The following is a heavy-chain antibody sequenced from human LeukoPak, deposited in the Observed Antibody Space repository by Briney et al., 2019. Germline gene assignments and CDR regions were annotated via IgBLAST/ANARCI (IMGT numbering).Heavy chain of an antibody. Sequence: ASVKVSCKASGYTFTSYGISWVRQAPGQGLEWMGWISAYNGNTNYAQKVQGRVTMTTDTSTSIAYMELSRLRSDDTAVYYCASAYSGSYANPFDYWGQGTLVTVSS. J-gene: IGHJ4*02. CDR2: ISAYNGNT. CDR3: ASAYSGSYANPFDY. V-gene: IGHV1-18*01. CDR1: GYTFTSYG. D-gene: IGHD1-26*01.